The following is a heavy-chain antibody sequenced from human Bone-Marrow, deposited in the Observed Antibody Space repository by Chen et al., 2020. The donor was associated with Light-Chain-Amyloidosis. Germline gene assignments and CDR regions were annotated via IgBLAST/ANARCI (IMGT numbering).Heavy chain of an antibody. V-gene: IGHV5-51*01. Sequence: EVQLEQSGPEVKKPGESLKISCKGSGYTFPNYWIGWVRQMPGKGLELIGVIYPDDSDARYSPSFEGQVTISADKSITTAYLQWRSLKASDTAMYYCARRRDGYNFDYWGQGTLVTVSS. J-gene: IGHJ4*02. D-gene: IGHD5-12*01. CDR2: IYPDDSDA. CDR1: GYTFPNYW. CDR3: ARRRDGYNFDY.